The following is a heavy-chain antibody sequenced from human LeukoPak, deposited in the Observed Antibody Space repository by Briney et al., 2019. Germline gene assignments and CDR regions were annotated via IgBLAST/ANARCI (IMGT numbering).Heavy chain of an antibody. CDR1: GYAFTGYY. J-gene: IGHJ3*02. CDR3: ARGNLYVGGAFDI. V-gene: IGHV1-2*02. D-gene: IGHD4-23*01. Sequence: ASVKVSSKASGYAFTGYYMHWVRQAPGQGLEWMGWINPNSGGTNYAQKFQGRVTMTRDTSISTAYMELSRLRSDDTAVYYCARGNLYVGGAFDIWGQGTMVTVSS. CDR2: INPNSGGT.